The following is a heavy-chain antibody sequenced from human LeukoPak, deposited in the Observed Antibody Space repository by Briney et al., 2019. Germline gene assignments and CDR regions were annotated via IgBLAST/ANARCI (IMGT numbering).Heavy chain of an antibody. J-gene: IGHJ6*02. V-gene: IGHV4-34*01. CDR1: GGSFSGYY. CDR2: INHSGST. D-gene: IGHD4-17*01. CDR3: ARSYYGDRHYLYYYGMDV. Sequence: PSETLSLTCAVYGGSFSGYYWSWIRQPPGKGLEWIGEINHSGSTNYNPSLKSRVTISVDTSKNQFSLKLSSVTAADTAVYYCARSYYGDRHYLYYYGMDVWGQGTTVTVSS.